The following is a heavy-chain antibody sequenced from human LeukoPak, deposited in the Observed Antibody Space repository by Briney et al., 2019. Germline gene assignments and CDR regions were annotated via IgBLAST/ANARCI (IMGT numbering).Heavy chain of an antibody. Sequence: SETPSLTCAVYGGSFSGYYWSWIRQPPGKGLEWIGEINHSGSTNYNPSLKSRVTISVDTSKNQFSLKLSSVTAADTAVYYCARGRPRSIAARRDWFDPWGQGTLVTVSS. CDR2: INHSGST. CDR1: GGSFSGYY. CDR3: ARGRPRSIAARRDWFDP. J-gene: IGHJ5*02. D-gene: IGHD6-6*01. V-gene: IGHV4-34*01.